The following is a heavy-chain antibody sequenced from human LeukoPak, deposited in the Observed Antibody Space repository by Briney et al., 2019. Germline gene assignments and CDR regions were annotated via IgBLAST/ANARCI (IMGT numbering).Heavy chain of an antibody. Sequence: SETLSLTCTVSGGSISGYYWSWIRQPPGKGLEWVGYIYYSGVTNYNPSLRSRLTISVDTSRTQFSLELSSMTAADTAVYYCARQHPSGRGSGLDYWGQGTLAIVSS. D-gene: IGHD2-15*01. CDR2: IYYSGVT. CDR1: GGSISGYY. CDR3: ARQHPSGRGSGLDY. J-gene: IGHJ4*02. V-gene: IGHV4-59*08.